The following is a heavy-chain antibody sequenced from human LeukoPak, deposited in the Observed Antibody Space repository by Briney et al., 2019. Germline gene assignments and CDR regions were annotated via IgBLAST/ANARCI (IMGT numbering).Heavy chain of an antibody. D-gene: IGHD4-17*01. J-gene: IGHJ4*02. CDR3: ARDFGGDGDSY. V-gene: IGHV4-34*01. CDR2: INHSGST. Sequence: PSETLSLTCAVYGGSFSGYYWSWIRQPPGKGLEWIGEINHSGSTNYNPSLKSRVTISVDTSKNQFSLKLSSVTAADTAVYYCARDFGGDGDSYWSQGTLVTVSS. CDR1: GGSFSGYY.